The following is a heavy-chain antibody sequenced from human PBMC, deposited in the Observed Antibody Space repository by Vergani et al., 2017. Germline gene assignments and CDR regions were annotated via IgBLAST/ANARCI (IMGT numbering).Heavy chain of an antibody. V-gene: IGHV1-69*01. CDR1: GGTFSSYA. D-gene: IGHD1-26*01. CDR2: IIPIFGTA. Sequence: QVQLVQSGAEVKKPGSSVKVSCKASGGTFSSYAISWVRQAPGQGLEWMGGIIPIFGTANYAQKFQGRVTITADESTSTAYMELSSLRSEDTAVYYCARDPRHRVGATLEPVGMYYFDYWGQGTLVTVSS. CDR3: ARDPRHRVGATLEPVGMYYFDY. J-gene: IGHJ4*02.